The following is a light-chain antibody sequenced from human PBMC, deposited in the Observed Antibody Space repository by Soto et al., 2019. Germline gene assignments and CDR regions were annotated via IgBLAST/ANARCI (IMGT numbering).Light chain of an antibody. CDR2: WAS. CDR3: QQYYNSPIT. CDR1: QSVLSSSNNWNY. Sequence: IVMTQSPDSLAVSLGETTTITCKSSQSVLSSSNNWNYLAWFQQKPGQPPKALIYWASTRESRVPDRISGSGSGTDFTLTISSLQAEDVAVYYCQQYYNSPITFGQGTRLEIK. V-gene: IGKV4-1*01. J-gene: IGKJ5*01.